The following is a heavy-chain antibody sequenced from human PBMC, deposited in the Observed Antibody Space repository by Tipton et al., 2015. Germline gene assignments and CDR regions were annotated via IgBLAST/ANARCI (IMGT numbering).Heavy chain of an antibody. V-gene: IGHV4-59*01. J-gene: IGHJ4*02. Sequence: TLSLTCTVSGGSISSYYWSWIRQPPGKGLEWIGYISYTDGAHYNPALKSRVTISVDTSKNQFSLTLNSVAAADTAVYYCARGGDSSNWYEGGPDYWGQGTLVTVSS. D-gene: IGHD6-13*01. CDR2: ISYTDGA. CDR1: GGSISSYY. CDR3: ARGGDSSNWYEGGPDY.